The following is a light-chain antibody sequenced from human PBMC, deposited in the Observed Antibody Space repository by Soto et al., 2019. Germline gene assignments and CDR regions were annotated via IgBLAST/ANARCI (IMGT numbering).Light chain of an antibody. CDR2: EGN. Sequence: NFMLTQPHSVSESPGKTVTISCTRSSGSIASNYVQWYQQRPGSVPTTVNYEGNQRPSGVPDRFSGSTDGSSNSASLTISGLQTEDEADYYCQSYDSSTVVFGGGTKLTVL. J-gene: IGLJ2*01. V-gene: IGLV6-57*04. CDR3: QSYDSSTVV. CDR1: SGSIASNY.